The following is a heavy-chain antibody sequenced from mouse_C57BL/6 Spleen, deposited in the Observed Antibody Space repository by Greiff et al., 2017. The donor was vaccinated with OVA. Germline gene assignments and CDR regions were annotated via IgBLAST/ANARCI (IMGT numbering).Heavy chain of an antibody. CDR1: GYTFTSYW. V-gene: IGHV1-55*01. CDR2: IYPGSGST. Sequence: QVQLKQPGAELVKPGASVKMSCKASGYTFTSYWITWVKQRPGQGLEWIGDIYPGSGSTNYNEKFKSKATLTVDTSSSTAYMQLSSLTSEDSAVYYCARKGYDFYYAMDYWGQGTSVTVSS. J-gene: IGHJ4*01. D-gene: IGHD2-4*01. CDR3: ARKGYDFYYAMDY.